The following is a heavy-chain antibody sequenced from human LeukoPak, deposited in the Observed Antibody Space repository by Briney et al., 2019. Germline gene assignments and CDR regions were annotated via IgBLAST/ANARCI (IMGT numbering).Heavy chain of an antibody. Sequence: SETLSLTCTVSGGSISDYYWSWIRQLPGKGLEWIAYIYYSGSTSYNPSLKSRVTISVDTSKNQFSLKLRSVTAADTAVYYCARRGYFDNWGQGTLVTVSS. CDR3: ARRGYFDN. V-gene: IGHV4-59*01. CDR1: GGSISDYY. J-gene: IGHJ4*02. CDR2: IYYSGST.